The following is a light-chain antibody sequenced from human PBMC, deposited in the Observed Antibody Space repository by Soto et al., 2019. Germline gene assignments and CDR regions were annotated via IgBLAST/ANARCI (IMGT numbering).Light chain of an antibody. CDR2: GAS. Sequence: EIVLTQSPDTLSLSPGEWASLSCRASQSVHTFLAWYQPKPGQAPRLLIYGASTRATGVPARFSGSGSGTDFTLTISSLEPEAFAVYYCHQRSNWPPDTFGQGTRLEIK. CDR3: HQRSNWPPDT. CDR1: QSVHTF. J-gene: IGKJ5*01. V-gene: IGKV3-11*01.